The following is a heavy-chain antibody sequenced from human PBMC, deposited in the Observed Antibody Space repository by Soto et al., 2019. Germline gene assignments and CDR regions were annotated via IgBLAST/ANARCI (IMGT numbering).Heavy chain of an antibody. V-gene: IGHV4-39*01. D-gene: IGHD6-25*01. Sequence: ETLSLTCSASGGSITSSSHFWGWVRQPPGKGLEWIGTIYFTGKTYYTPSLKSRLTMSIDTSKNEFSLRLNSVTAADTAVYYCAGQTFTIAAASYGRSNWFDPWGPGTLVTSPQ. CDR2: IYFTGKT. J-gene: IGHJ5*02. CDR1: GGSITSSSHF. CDR3: AGQTFTIAAASYGRSNWFDP.